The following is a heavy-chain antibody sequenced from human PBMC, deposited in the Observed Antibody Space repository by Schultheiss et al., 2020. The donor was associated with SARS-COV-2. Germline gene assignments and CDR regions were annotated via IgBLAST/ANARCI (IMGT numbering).Heavy chain of an antibody. Sequence: SETLSLTCTVSGGSVSSGSYYWSWIRQPPGKGLEWIGYIYYSGSTNYNPSLKSRVTISVDTSKNQFSLKLSSVTAADTAVYYCARGFVDTAMVWDYWGQGTLVTVSS. V-gene: IGHV4-61*01. CDR2: IYYSGST. CDR3: ARGFVDTAMVWDY. J-gene: IGHJ4*02. CDR1: GGSVSSGSYY. D-gene: IGHD5-18*01.